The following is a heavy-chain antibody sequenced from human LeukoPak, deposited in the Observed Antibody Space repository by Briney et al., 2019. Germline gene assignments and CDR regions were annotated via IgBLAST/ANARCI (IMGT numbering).Heavy chain of an antibody. CDR1: GFTFGDYA. D-gene: IGHD1-26*01. Sequence: GGSLRLSCTASGFTFGDYAMSWVRQAPGKGLEWVGFIRSKAYGGTAEYAASVRGRFTISRDDSKSIAYLQMNSLKTEDTAVYYCTKSGTAIVGTTAAYYFDYWGQGTLVTVSS. V-gene: IGHV3-49*04. CDR3: TKSGTAIVGTTAAYYFDY. CDR2: IRSKAYGGTA. J-gene: IGHJ4*02.